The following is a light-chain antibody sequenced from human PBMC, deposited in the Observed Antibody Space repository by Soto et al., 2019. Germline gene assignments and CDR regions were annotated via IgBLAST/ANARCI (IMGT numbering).Light chain of an antibody. Sequence: EIVMTQSPGTLSLSLGERATLSCRASQSVSSSYLAWYQQKPGPAPSLLIYGASSRATGIPDRFSGSGCGTDFTLTISRLEPEDFAVYYCQQYGSSLTWTFGQGTKVEIK. CDR2: GAS. CDR3: QQYGSSLTWT. V-gene: IGKV3-20*01. J-gene: IGKJ1*01. CDR1: QSVSSSY.